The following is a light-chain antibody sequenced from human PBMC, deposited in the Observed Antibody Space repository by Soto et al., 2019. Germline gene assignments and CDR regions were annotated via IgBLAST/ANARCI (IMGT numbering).Light chain of an antibody. Sequence: EIVMTQSPATLSVSPGERATLSCRASQSVSSNLAWYQQKPGQAPRLLIYGASTRATGIPTRFSGSGSGTEFTLTFSSLQSEDFAVYYCQQYNNWPRTFGQVTKVEIK. CDR1: QSVSSN. CDR3: QQYNNWPRT. J-gene: IGKJ1*01. V-gene: IGKV3-15*01. CDR2: GAS.